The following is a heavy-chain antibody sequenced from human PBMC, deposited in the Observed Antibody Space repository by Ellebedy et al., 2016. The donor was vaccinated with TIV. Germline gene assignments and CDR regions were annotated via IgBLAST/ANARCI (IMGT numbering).Heavy chain of an antibody. D-gene: IGHD3-3*01. V-gene: IGHV3-15*07. CDR1: GFTFSNAW. Sequence: GESLKICCAASGFTFSNAWMNWVRQAPGKGLEWVGRIKSKTDGGTTDYAAPVKGRFTISRDDSKNTLYLQMNSLKTEDTAVYYCTTDSGYDFWSGYYVVPDYWGQGTLVTVSS. CDR3: TTDSGYDFWSGYYVVPDY. CDR2: IKSKTDGGTT. J-gene: IGHJ4*02.